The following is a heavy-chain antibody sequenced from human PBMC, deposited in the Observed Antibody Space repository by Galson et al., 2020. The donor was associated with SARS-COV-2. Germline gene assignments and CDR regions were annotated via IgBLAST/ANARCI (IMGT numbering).Heavy chain of an antibody. CDR2: ITTFSTYL. J-gene: IGHJ6*03. D-gene: IGHD3-16*01. CDR3: ARTGTPHYYYSYYMDV. CDR1: GFTFSSYT. V-gene: IGHV3-21*01. Sequence: GGSLRLSCAASGFTFSSYTMNWVRQVPGKGLEWVSSITTFSTYLNYADSLKGRFTISRDNAKDSLYLQMDSLRDDDTAVYFCARTGTPHYYYSYYMDVWGKGTTVTVS.